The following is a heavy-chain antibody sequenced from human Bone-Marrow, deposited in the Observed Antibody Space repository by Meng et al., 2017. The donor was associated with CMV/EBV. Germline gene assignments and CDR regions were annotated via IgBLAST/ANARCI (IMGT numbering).Heavy chain of an antibody. CDR2: INHSGST. V-gene: IGHV4-34*01. CDR1: GGSFSGYY. D-gene: IGHD6-13*01. Sequence: HVQQWGAGLLKPSGTLSLTCAVYGGSFSGYYWSWIRQPPGKGLEWIGEINHSGSTNYNPSLKSRVTISVDTSKNQFSLKLSSVTAADTAVYYCARGRTAAGATTTTFDYWGQGTLVTVSS. CDR3: ARGRTAAGATTTTFDY. J-gene: IGHJ4*02.